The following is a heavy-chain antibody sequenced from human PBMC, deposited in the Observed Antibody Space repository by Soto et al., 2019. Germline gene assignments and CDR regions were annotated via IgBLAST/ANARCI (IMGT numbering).Heavy chain of an antibody. CDR3: AHGSGWLFDF. CDR2: IYWDDDN. CDR1: GFSLSTSGVG. D-gene: IGHD6-19*01. J-gene: IGHJ4*02. Sequence: QITLKESGPPLVPPTQTLTLTCTFSGFSLSTSGVGVGWFRQPPGKALEWLTLIYWDDDNHYSPSLQSRLSITQDTSKNQVVLTMTHMDPVDTATYYCAHGSGWLFDFWGQGALVTVSS. V-gene: IGHV2-5*02.